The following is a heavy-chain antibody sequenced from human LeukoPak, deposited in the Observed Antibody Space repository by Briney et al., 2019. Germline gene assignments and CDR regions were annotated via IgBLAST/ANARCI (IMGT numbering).Heavy chain of an antibody. CDR1: GFTFSSYG. Sequence: GGSLRLSCAASGFTFSSYGMHWVRQAPGKGLEWVSSISSSSSYIYYADSVKGRFTISRDNAKNSLYLQMNSLRAEDTAVYYCARDKLVSGGDCTFDYWGQGTLVTVSS. CDR2: ISSSSSYI. J-gene: IGHJ4*02. V-gene: IGHV3-21*01. D-gene: IGHD2-21*02. CDR3: ARDKLVSGGDCTFDY.